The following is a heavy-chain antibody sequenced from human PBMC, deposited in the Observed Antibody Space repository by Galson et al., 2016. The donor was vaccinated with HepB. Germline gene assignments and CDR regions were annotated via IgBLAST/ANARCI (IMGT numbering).Heavy chain of an antibody. V-gene: IGHV2-5*01. CDR1: GFSLSPSGLG. CDR2: TYWNDDK. CDR3: AHHRDVWSGFFDS. J-gene: IGHJ4*02. D-gene: IGHD3-3*01. Sequence: PALVKPTQTLTLTCTFSGFSLSPSGLGVGWIRQPPGKALEWLAITYWNDDKRYSSSLRSRLTIIKDTSKNQVVLTMTNMEPADTGTYYCAHHRDVWSGFFDSWGQGTQVTVSS.